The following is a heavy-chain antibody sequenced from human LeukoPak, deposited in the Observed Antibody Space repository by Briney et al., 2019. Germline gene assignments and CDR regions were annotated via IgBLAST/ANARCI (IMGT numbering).Heavy chain of an antibody. Sequence: TGGSLRLSCAASGFTFSSYEMNWVRQAPGKGLEWVAVISYDGSNKYYADSVKGRFTISRDNSKNTLYLQMNSLRAEGTAVYYCARVDCSSTSCYSRDWFDPWGQGTLVTVSS. J-gene: IGHJ5*02. CDR1: GFTFSSYE. V-gene: IGHV3-30-3*01. CDR2: ISYDGSNK. CDR3: ARVDCSSTSCYSRDWFDP. D-gene: IGHD2-2*01.